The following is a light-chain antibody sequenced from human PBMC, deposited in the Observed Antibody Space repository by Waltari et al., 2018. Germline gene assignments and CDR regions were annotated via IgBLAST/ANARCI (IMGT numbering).Light chain of an antibody. V-gene: IGKV3-11*01. Sequence: DIVLTQSQATLSFSPGERATLSRTASQGVSSYLAWYQPKPGQARSPLVYDASNCATGIPARFSGRGSGTDFTLTSSSREPEDFAVYCGQQRSNWLRTFGGGTKVEIK. CDR3: QQRSNWLRT. J-gene: IGKJ4*01. CDR2: DAS. CDR1: QGVSSY.